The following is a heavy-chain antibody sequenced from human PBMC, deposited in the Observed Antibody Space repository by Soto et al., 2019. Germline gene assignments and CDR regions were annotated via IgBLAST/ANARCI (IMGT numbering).Heavy chain of an antibody. Sequence: SETLSLTCTVSGGSISSSSYYWGWIRQPPGKGLEWIGYIYYSGSTYYNPSLKSRVTISVDTSKNQFSLKLSSVTAADTAVYYCASPTTDTFGGVIVINYWGQGTLVTVSS. CDR2: IYYSGST. CDR1: GGSISSSSYY. J-gene: IGHJ4*02. V-gene: IGHV4-30-4*08. CDR3: ASPTTDTFGGVIVINY. D-gene: IGHD3-16*02.